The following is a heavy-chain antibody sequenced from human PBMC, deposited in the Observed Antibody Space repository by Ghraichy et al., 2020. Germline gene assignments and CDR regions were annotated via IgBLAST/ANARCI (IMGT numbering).Heavy chain of an antibody. V-gene: IGHV4-39*01. CDR3: ARHAWYDKTFDY. Sequence: SETLSLTCTVSGGSISSSSYYWGWIRQPPGKGLEWIGSIYYSGSTYYNPSLKSRVTISVDTSKNQFSLKLSSVTAADTAVYYCARHAWYDKTFDYWGQGTLVTVSS. J-gene: IGHJ4*02. CDR1: GGSISSSSYY. CDR2: IYYSGST. D-gene: IGHD1-14*01.